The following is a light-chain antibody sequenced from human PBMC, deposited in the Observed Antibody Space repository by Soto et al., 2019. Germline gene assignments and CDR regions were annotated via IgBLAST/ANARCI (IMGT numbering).Light chain of an antibody. CDR3: QQYYSTPRT. CDR2: RTS. J-gene: IGKJ1*01. V-gene: IGKV3-15*01. CDR1: QSISSN. Sequence: EIVMTQSPATLSVSPGERATLSCRASQSISSNLAWYQQKPGQAPRLLMFRTSSRATGFPARFSGSGSGTEFNLTISSLQSEDVAVYYCQQYYSTPRTFGQGTKVE.